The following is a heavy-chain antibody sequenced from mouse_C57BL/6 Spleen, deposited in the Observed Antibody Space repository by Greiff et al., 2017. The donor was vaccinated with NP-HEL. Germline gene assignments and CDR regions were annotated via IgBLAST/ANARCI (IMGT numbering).Heavy chain of an antibody. J-gene: IGHJ1*03. Sequence: EVQLQQSGAELVKPGASVKLSCTASGFNIKDYYMHWVKQRTEQGLEWIGRIDPEDGETKYAPKFQGKATITADTSSNTAYRQLSSLTSEDTAVYYCARSFITTVVATRGYFDVWGTGTTVTVSS. V-gene: IGHV14-2*01. D-gene: IGHD1-1*01. CDR3: ARSFITTVVATRGYFDV. CDR2: IDPEDGET. CDR1: GFNIKDYY.